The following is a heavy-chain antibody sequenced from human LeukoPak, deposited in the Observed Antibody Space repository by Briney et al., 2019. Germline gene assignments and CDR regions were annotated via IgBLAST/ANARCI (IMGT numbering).Heavy chain of an antibody. D-gene: IGHD3-10*01. CDR1: GYRFTSYW. V-gene: IGHV5-51*01. J-gene: IGHJ4*02. CDR2: IYPAASET. CDR3: ARLAGLWFGDF. Sequence: GESLKISCRGSGYRFTSYWIGWVRQMPGKGLEWMGIIYPAASETRYSPSFQGQVTISADKSISTAYLQWSSPKASDTAMYYCARLAGLWFGDFWGQGTLVTVSS.